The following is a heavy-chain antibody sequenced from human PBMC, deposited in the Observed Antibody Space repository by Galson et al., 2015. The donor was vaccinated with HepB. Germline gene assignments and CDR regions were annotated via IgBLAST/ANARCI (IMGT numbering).Heavy chain of an antibody. CDR1: GDSVSSNSVA. Sequence: CAISGDSVSSNSVAWNWIRQSPSRGLEWLGRTYYRSKWYTDYAVSVKGRITVNPDTSKNQFSLQLDSMTPEDTAVYYCARGPATFDFWGQGTLVTGSS. CDR2: TYYRSKWYT. CDR3: ARGPATFDF. V-gene: IGHV6-1*01. J-gene: IGHJ4*02.